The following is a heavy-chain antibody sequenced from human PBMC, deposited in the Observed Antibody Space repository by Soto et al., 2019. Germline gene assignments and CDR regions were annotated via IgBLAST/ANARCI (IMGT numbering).Heavy chain of an antibody. D-gene: IGHD6-13*01. Sequence: GASVKVSCKASGYTFTGYYMHWVRQAPGQGLEWMGWINPNSGGTNYAQKFQGRVTMTRDTPISTAYMELSRLRSDDTAVYYCARLSIEAAGTFDWFDPWGQGTLVTVSS. CDR1: GYTFTGYY. J-gene: IGHJ5*02. CDR3: ARLSIEAAGTFDWFDP. V-gene: IGHV1-2*02. CDR2: INPNSGGT.